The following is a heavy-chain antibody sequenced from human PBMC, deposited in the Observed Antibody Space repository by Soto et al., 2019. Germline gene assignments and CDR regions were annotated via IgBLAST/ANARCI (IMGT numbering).Heavy chain of an antibody. CDR2: IYPGDSDT. CDR1: GYSFTSYW. D-gene: IGHD3-9*01. V-gene: IGHV5-51*01. Sequence: GESLKISCKGSGYSFTSYWIGWVRQMPGKGLEWMGIIYPGDSDTRYSPSFQGQVTISADKSISTAYLQWSSLKASDTAMYYCARDYDILTGSTTFDYWGQGTQVTVSS. J-gene: IGHJ4*02. CDR3: ARDYDILTGSTTFDY.